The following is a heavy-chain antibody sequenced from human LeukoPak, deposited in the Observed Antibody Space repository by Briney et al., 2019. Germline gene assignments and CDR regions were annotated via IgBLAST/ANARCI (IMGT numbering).Heavy chain of an antibody. V-gene: IGHV1-2*02. CDR1: GYTFSGNY. Sequence: ASVKVSCKASGYTFSGNYMHWVRQAPGQGLEWMGWIIPNSGGTKYAQKFQGRVTMTRDTAISTVYMELSRLRSDDTAVYYCARQISIAVAGTGTDYWGQGTLVTVSS. J-gene: IGHJ4*02. CDR3: ARQISIAVAGTGTDY. CDR2: IIPNSGGT. D-gene: IGHD6-19*01.